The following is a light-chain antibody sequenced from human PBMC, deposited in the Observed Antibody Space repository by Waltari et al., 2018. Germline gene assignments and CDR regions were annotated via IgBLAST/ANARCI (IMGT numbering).Light chain of an antibody. CDR1: SGSLSTTSY. CDR2: KAN. V-gene: IGLV8-61*01. Sequence: QTVVTQEPSLSVSPGGTVTLTCALSSGSLSTTSYATGYQQTPGQAPRTLVYKANARSSGGPDRFSGSILGNTAALTITGAQADDESDYYCALYMGSGIWVFGGGTRLTVL. CDR3: ALYMGSGIWV. J-gene: IGLJ3*02.